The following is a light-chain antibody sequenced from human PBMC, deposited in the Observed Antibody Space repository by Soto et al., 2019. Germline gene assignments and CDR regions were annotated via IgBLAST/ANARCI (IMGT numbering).Light chain of an antibody. J-gene: IGKJ3*01. CDR3: QQLNSYPLT. V-gene: IGKV1-9*01. CDR2: ATS. Sequence: IQLTQSPSSLSASVGDSVTITCRASQAINSYLAWYQQRPGKAPKLLIYATSTLQSGVPSRFSGSGPGTDFTLTISSLQPEDFATYYCQQLNSYPLTFGPGTKVDIK. CDR1: QAINSY.